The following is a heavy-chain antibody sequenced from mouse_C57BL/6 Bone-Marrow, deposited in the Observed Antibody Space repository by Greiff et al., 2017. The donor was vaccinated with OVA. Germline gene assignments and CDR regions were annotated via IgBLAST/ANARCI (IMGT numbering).Heavy chain of an antibody. J-gene: IGHJ2*01. D-gene: IGHD2-2*01. CDR3: AREGYVYDYFDY. CDR2: IYPGSGST. V-gene: IGHV1-55*01. CDR1: GYTFTSYW. Sequence: QVQLQQPGAELVKPGASVKMSCKASGYTFTSYWITWVKQRPGQGLEWIGDIYPGSGSTNYNEKFKSKATLTVDTSSSTAYMQLSSLTSEDSAVYYCAREGYVYDYFDYWGQGTTLTVSS.